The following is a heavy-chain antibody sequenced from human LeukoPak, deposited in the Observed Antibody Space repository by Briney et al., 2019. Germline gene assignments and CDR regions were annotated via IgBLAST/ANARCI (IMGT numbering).Heavy chain of an antibody. V-gene: IGHV4-59*01. CDR3: ARSSGWSKGAFDI. D-gene: IGHD6-19*01. Sequence: SETLSLTCAVSGGSISTYYWSWIRQPPGKGPEWIGYIYYSGSTNYNPSLKSRVTISVDTSKNQFPLKLSSVTAADTAVYYCARSSGWSKGAFDIWGQGTMVTVSS. J-gene: IGHJ3*02. CDR2: IYYSGST. CDR1: GGSISTYY.